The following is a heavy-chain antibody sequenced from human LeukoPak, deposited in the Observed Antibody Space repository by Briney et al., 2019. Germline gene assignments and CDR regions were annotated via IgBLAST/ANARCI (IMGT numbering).Heavy chain of an antibody. Sequence: ASVKVSCKASGYTFTSYAIHWVRQAPGQELEWMGWITPTDGTNYPQKFQGRVAITWDTSITTAYMDLSRLTSDDTAVYYCARDRYGDGFAHLDYWGQGALVTVSS. V-gene: IGHV1-2*02. CDR1: GYTFTSYA. J-gene: IGHJ4*02. D-gene: IGHD5-24*01. CDR2: ITPTDGT. CDR3: ARDRYGDGFAHLDY.